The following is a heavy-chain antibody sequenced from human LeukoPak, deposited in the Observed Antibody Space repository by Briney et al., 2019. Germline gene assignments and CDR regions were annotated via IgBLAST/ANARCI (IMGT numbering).Heavy chain of an antibody. CDR2: IWHDGSEK. V-gene: IGHV3-33*01. Sequence: SGGSLRLSCAASGFTFSSYGMHWVRQAPGKGLEWVAVIWHDGSEKYYADSVKGRFTISRDNAKNSLYLQMNSLRAEDTAVYYCARDRGSGWYGGAFDYWGQGTLVTVSS. J-gene: IGHJ4*02. CDR1: GFTFSSYG. CDR3: ARDRGSGWYGGAFDY. D-gene: IGHD6-19*01.